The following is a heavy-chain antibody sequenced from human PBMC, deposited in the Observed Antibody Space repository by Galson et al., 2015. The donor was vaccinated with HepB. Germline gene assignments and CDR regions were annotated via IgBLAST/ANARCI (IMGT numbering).Heavy chain of an antibody. V-gene: IGHV3-49*03. J-gene: IGHJ6*02. Sequence: SLRLSCAASGFTFGDYAMSWFRQAPGKGLEWVGFIRSKAHGGTTEYAASVKGRFTISRDDSKSIAYLQMNSLKTEDTAVYYCTRGGYDFWSGYPGWYYYGMDVWGQGTTVTVSS. CDR3: TRGGYDFWSGYPGWYYYGMDV. CDR1: GFTFGDYA. CDR2: IRSKAHGGTT. D-gene: IGHD3-3*01.